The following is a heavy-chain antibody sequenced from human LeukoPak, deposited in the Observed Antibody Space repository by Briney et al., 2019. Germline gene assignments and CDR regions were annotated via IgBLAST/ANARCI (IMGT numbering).Heavy chain of an antibody. V-gene: IGHV4-39*07. J-gene: IGHJ4*02. CDR1: GSSISNYY. D-gene: IGHD6-13*01. Sequence: SETLSLTCTVSGSSISNYYWGWIRQAPGKGLEWIGSIYYSGNTYYNSSLKSRVTISLDTSKNQLSLNLSSVTAADTAVYYCARFSSIAAAFDYWGLGTLVTVSS. CDR3: ARFSSIAAAFDY. CDR2: IYYSGNT.